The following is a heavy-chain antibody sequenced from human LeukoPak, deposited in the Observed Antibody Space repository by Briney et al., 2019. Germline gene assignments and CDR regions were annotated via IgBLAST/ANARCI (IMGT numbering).Heavy chain of an antibody. Sequence: SETLSLTCTVSGGSISSSSYSWGWIRQPPGKGLEWIGSIYYRGSTYYNPPLKSRVTISVDTSKNQFSLKLSSVTAADTAVYYCARHVDYYDSSGYFDYWGQGTLVTVSS. CDR3: ARHVDYYDSSGYFDY. CDR2: IYYRGST. D-gene: IGHD3-22*01. V-gene: IGHV4-39*01. CDR1: GGSISSSSYS. J-gene: IGHJ4*02.